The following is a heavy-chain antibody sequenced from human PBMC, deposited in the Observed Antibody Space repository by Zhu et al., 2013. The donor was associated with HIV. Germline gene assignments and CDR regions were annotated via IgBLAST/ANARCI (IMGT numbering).Heavy chain of an antibody. CDR2: ININSGAT. CDR3: ARDYSNYVPF. J-gene: IGHJ4*02. Sequence: QVQLVRSGLSEEPWASVKVSCKASGYTFSDYYMQWVRQAPGQGLEWMGWININSGATNYAQKFLGRLSMTRDKSISTAYMELSSLRSDDTAVYYCARDYSNYVPFWGQGTLVTVSS. CDR1: GYTFSDYY. D-gene: IGHD4-4*01. V-gene: IGHV1-2*02.